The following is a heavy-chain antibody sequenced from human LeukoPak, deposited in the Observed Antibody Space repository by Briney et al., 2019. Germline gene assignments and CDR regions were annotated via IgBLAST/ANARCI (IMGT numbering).Heavy chain of an antibody. D-gene: IGHD6-19*01. CDR3: RLAVAGTFDY. Sequence: PGGSLRLSCAASGFTFSDYYMSWIRQAPGKGLEWVSYISSSGSTIYYADSVKGRFTISRDNSKNTLYLQMNSLRAEDTAVYYCRLAVAGTFDYWGQGTLVTVSS. J-gene: IGHJ4*02. V-gene: IGHV3-11*04. CDR2: ISSSGSTI. CDR1: GFTFSDYY.